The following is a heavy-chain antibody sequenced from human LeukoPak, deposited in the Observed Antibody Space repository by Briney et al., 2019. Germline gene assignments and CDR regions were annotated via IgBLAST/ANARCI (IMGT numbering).Heavy chain of an antibody. CDR1: GFTFSSYA. CDR2: ISGSGGST. V-gene: IGHV3-23*01. Sequence: GGSLGLSCAASGFTFSSYAMSWVRQAPGKGLEWVSAISGSGGSTYYADSVKGRFTISRDNSKNTLYLQMNSLRAEDTAVYYCAKISCSGGSCYSSSWLDPWGQGTLVTVSS. J-gene: IGHJ5*02. CDR3: AKISCSGGSCYSSSWLDP. D-gene: IGHD2-15*01.